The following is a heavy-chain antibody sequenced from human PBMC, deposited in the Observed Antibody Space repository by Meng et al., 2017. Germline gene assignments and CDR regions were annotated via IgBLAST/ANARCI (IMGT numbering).Heavy chain of an antibody. CDR1: GFSVTTSY. D-gene: IGHD6-19*01. V-gene: IGHV3-53*02. J-gene: IGHJ4*02. Sequence: LAETGGGLIQPGGSLRLSCTASGFSVTTSYMSWVRQAPGKGLEWVSVIYSGGSTYYADSVKGRFSISRDNSKNTLYLQMNSLRAEDTAVYFCARDSSSGWYHNYWGQGTLVTVSS. CDR3: ARDSSSGWYHNY. CDR2: IYSGGST.